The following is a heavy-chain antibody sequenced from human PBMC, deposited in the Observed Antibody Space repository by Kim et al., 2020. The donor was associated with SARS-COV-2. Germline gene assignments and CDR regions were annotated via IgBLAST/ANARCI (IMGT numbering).Heavy chain of an antibody. D-gene: IGHD2-2*01. V-gene: IGHV2-70*01. Sequence: SGPYAGEPTQTLTLTCTFSGFSLSTSGMCVSWIRQPPGKALEWLALIDWDDDKYYSTSLKTRLTISKDTSKNQVVLTMTNMDPVDTATYYCARIPGYCSSTSCYAGNYGMDVWGQGTTVTVSS. J-gene: IGHJ6*02. CDR2: IDWDDDK. CDR3: ARIPGYCSSTSCYAGNYGMDV. CDR1: GFSLSTSGMC.